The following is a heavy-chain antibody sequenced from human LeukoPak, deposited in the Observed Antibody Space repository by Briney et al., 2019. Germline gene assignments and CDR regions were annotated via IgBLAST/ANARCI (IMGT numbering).Heavy chain of an antibody. CDR3: ARQRAGGTWAFDY. Sequence: PSETLSLTCTVSRGSISSRSDYWWAWIRQPPGKGLEWIGSVYYSGSTYYNPSLKSRLTISVDTSKDQFSLNLASVTAADTAVYHCARQRAGGTWAFDYWGQGTLLTVSS. V-gene: IGHV4-39*01. CDR1: RGSISSRSDY. D-gene: IGHD6-13*01. J-gene: IGHJ4*02. CDR2: VYYSGST.